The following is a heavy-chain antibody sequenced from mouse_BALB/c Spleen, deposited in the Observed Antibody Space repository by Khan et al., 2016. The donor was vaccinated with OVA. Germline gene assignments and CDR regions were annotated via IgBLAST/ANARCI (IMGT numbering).Heavy chain of an antibody. CDR1: GYTFTDYY. CDR2: IYPGSGII. Sequence: QMQLEESGAELARPGASVKLSCKASGYTFTDYYINWMKQRTGQGLEWIGEIYPGSGIIYYNEKFKGKATLTADKSSSTAYMQLSSLTSEDSAVYFCAREWAAWFPYWGQGTLVTVSA. CDR3: AREWAAWFPY. V-gene: IGHV1-77*01. J-gene: IGHJ3*01.